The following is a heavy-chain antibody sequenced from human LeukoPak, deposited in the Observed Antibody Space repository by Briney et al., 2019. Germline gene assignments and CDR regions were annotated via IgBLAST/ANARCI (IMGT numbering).Heavy chain of an antibody. J-gene: IGHJ6*03. Sequence: SVKVSCKASGGTFSSYAISWVRQAPGQGLEWMGGIIPIFGTANYAQKFQGRVTITADESTSTAYMELSSLRSEDTAVYYCARCGKVYCSGGSCYWAYYYMDVWGKGTTVTISS. V-gene: IGHV1-69*13. CDR1: GGTFSSYA. CDR2: IIPIFGTA. D-gene: IGHD2-15*01. CDR3: ARCGKVYCSGGSCYWAYYYMDV.